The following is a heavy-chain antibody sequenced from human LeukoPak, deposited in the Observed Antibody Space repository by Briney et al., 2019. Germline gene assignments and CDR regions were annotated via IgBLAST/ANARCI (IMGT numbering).Heavy chain of an antibody. J-gene: IGHJ6*02. CDR2: IIPILGIA. V-gene: IGHV1-69*04. CDR1: GGTFSIYA. D-gene: IGHD3-10*01. Sequence: SVKVSCKASGGTFSIYAISWVRQAPGQGLEWMGRIIPILGIANYAQKFQGRVTITADKSTSTAYMELSSLRSEDTAVYYCALSGSPVSYYGMDVWGQGTTVTVSS. CDR3: ALSGSPVSYYGMDV.